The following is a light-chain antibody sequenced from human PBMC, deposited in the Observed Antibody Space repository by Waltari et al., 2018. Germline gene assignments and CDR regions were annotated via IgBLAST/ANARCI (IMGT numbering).Light chain of an antibody. Sequence: QSALTQPASVSGSPGQSITISCTGTRSDVGTHNYVSWYQQRPGKAPDLIIFDVSNRPSGVSIRFSGSKTGNTASLTISGLQAEDEADYYCNSYTNSGTYVFGSGTKVT. CDR1: RSDVGTHNY. CDR3: NSYTNSGTYV. J-gene: IGLJ1*01. V-gene: IGLV2-14*03. CDR2: DVS.